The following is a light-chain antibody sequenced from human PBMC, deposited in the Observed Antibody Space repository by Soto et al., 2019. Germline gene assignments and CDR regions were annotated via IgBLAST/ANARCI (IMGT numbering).Light chain of an antibody. V-gene: IGLV2-14*01. J-gene: IGLJ1*01. CDR3: TSYTKTSHLV. CDR1: SSDVGGYNF. CDR2: EVS. Sequence: QSALTQPASVSGSPGQSITISCTGTSSDVGGYNFVCWFQQHPGKVPKLLIYEVSNRPSGVSNRFSGSKSGNTASLTISGLQPEDEADYYCTSYTKTSHLVFGTGTKVTVL.